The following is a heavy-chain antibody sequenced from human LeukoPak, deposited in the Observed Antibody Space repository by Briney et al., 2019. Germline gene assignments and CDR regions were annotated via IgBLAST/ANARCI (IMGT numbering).Heavy chain of an antibody. D-gene: IGHD1-1*01. CDR3: ARGSGTTISYWFDP. J-gene: IGHJ5*02. V-gene: IGHV4-34*01. Sequence: PSETLSLTCAVYGGSFSGYYWSWIRQPPGKGLEWIGEINHSGSTNFNPSLKSRVTISVDTSKNQFSLKLSSVTAADTAVYYCARGSGTTISYWFDPWGQGTLVTVSS. CDR2: INHSGST. CDR1: GGSFSGYY.